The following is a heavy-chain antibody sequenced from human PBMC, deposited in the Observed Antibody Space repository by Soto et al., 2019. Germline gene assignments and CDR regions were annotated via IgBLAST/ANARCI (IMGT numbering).Heavy chain of an antibody. CDR2: VNPIVSMS. D-gene: IGHD3-10*01. CDR3: AASYGSGYPAFDY. V-gene: IGHV1-69*02. J-gene: IGHJ4*02. CDR1: GDTFSFYT. Sequence: QVQLVQSGAEVKKPGSSVKVSCKASGDTFSFYTINWVRQAPGLGLEWMGRVNPIVSMSNYAQKFQGRVTITADKSTNTAYMQLRSLISEDTAIYYCAASYGSGYPAFDYWGQGALVTVSS.